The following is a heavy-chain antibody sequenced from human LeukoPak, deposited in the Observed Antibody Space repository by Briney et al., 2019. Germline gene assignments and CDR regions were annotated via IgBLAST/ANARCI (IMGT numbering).Heavy chain of an antibody. V-gene: IGHV1-2*02. J-gene: IGHJ4*02. Sequence: ASVKVSCKASGHTFTDYYMHWVRQAPGQGLEWMGWTNPNSGTNYAQKVQGRGTMTRDTSISTAYMELTRLTSDDTAVYYCARNRWMDYWGQGTLVTVSS. D-gene: IGHD1-1*01. CDR1: GHTFTDYY. CDR2: TNPNSGT. CDR3: ARNRWMDY.